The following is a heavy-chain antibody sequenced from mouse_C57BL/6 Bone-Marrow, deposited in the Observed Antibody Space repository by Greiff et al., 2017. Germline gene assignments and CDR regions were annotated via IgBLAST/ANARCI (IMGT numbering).Heavy chain of an antibody. CDR3: APLAGGFAY. CDR2: IHPNSGST. D-gene: IGHD6-1*01. CDR1: GYTFTSYW. Sequence: QVQLQQPGAELVKPGASVTLSCKASGYTFTSYWMHWVKQRPGQGLEWIGMIHPNSGSTNYNEKFKSKATLTVDKSSSTAYMQLSSLTSEDSAVYYCAPLAGGFAYWGQGTLVTVSA. J-gene: IGHJ3*01. V-gene: IGHV1-64*01.